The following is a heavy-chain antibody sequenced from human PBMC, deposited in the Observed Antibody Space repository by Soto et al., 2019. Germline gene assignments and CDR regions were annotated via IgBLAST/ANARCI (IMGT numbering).Heavy chain of an antibody. CDR2: IRQDGSQI. J-gene: IGHJ4*02. D-gene: IGHD1-26*01. V-gene: IGHV3-7*03. CDR1: GLTFSDYW. CDR3: ARVVSGRYYPGVGYFDF. Sequence: PEGSLRLSCEASGLTFSDYWMIWVRQAPGRGLEWVANIRQDGSQINSVDSVKGRFTISRDNAKNSLFLQMNSLRAEDTDLYYCARVVSGRYYPGVGYFDFWGQ.